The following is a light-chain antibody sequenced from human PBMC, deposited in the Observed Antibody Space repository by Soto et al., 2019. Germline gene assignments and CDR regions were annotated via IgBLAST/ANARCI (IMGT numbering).Light chain of an antibody. CDR2: DTY. Sequence: EIVLTQSPATLYVSPGEKATLSCRASHSVSSKVAWYQHKPGQAPRLLIYDTYTRAAGIPARFSGSGSGTDFTLTISSLQSADFAIYYCQQYNSWRSITFGQGTRLE. J-gene: IGKJ5*01. CDR3: QQYNSWRSIT. CDR1: HSVSSK. V-gene: IGKV3-15*01.